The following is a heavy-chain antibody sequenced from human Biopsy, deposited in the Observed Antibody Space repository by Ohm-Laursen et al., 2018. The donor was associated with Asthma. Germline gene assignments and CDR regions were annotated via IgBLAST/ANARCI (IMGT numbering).Heavy chain of an antibody. J-gene: IGHJ6*02. D-gene: IGHD3-9*01. CDR3: ARVPHYDILTGFTLRYYYGMDV. CDR1: GGSISSGGYY. Sequence: TLSLTCTVSGGSISSGGYYWSWIRQHPGKGLEWIGYIYYSGSTYYNPSLKSRVTISVDTSKNQFSLKLSSVTAEDTAVYYCARVPHYDILTGFTLRYYYGMDVWGQGTTVTVSS. V-gene: IGHV4-31*03. CDR2: IYYSGST.